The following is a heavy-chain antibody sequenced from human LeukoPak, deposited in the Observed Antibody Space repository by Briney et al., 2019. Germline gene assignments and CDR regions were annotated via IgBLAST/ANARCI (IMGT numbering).Heavy chain of an antibody. CDR1: GYTFTSYG. Sequence: ASVKVSCKASGYTFTSYGISWVRQAPGQGLEWMGWISAYNGNTNYAQKLQGRVTMTTDTSTRTAYMELRSLRSDDTAVYYCARGGRGYSSSWYSSDYWGQGTLVTVSS. CDR2: ISAYNGNT. CDR3: ARGGRGYSSSWYSSDY. V-gene: IGHV1-18*01. J-gene: IGHJ4*02. D-gene: IGHD6-13*01.